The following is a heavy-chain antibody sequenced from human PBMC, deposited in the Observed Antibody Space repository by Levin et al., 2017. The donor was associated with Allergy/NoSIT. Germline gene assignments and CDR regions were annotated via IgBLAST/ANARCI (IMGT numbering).Heavy chain of an antibody. D-gene: IGHD3-22*01. CDR2: ISGSGGST. CDR3: AKDHYYDPSDLD. Sequence: PGESLKISCAASGFTFSSYAMSWVRQAPGKGLEWVSAISGSGGSTYYADSVKGRFTISRDNSKNTLYLQMNSLRAEDTAVYYCAKDHYYDPSDLDWGQGTLVTVSS. CDR1: GFTFSSYA. V-gene: IGHV3-23*01. J-gene: IGHJ4*02.